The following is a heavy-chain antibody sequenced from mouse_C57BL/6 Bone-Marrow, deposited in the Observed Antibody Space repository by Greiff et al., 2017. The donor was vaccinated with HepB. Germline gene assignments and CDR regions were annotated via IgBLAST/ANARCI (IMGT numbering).Heavy chain of an antibody. J-gene: IGHJ4*01. D-gene: IGHD2-4*01. Sequence: VQLQESGAELVKPGASVKMSCKASGYTFTTYPIEWMKQNHGKSLEWIGNFHPYNDDTKYNEKLKGKATLTVEKSSSTVYLELSRLTSDDSAVYYCARRGYYDYDGPYAMDYWGQGTSVTVSS. V-gene: IGHV1-47*01. CDR3: ARRGYYDYDGPYAMDY. CDR2: FHPYNDDT. CDR1: GYTFTTYP.